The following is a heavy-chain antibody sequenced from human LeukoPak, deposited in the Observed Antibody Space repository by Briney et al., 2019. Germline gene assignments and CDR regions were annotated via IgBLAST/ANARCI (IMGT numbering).Heavy chain of an antibody. CDR3: ARERLQYVEIDY. V-gene: IGHV3-21*01. CDR1: GFTFSSYS. CDR2: ISSSSSYI. J-gene: IGHJ4*02. Sequence: GGSLRLSCAASGFTFSSYSMNWVRQAPGKGLEWVSSISSSSSYIYYADSVKGRFTISRDNAKNSLYLQVNSLRAEDTAVYYCARERLQYVEIDYWGQGTLVTVSS. D-gene: IGHD4-11*01.